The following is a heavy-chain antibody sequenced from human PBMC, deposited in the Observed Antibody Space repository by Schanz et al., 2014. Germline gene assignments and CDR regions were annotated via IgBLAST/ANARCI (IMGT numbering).Heavy chain of an antibody. J-gene: IGHJ4*02. CDR3: ARGGPAYYFDD. CDR2: ISGSSRTI. CDR1: GFTFSSYD. Sequence: VQLVESGGGVVQPGGSLRLSCVASGFTFSSYDVFWVRQAPGKGLEWVSYISGSSRTIYYADSMKGRFTVSRDNAENALYLQMNSLRAEDTAVYYCARGGPAYYFDDWGQGTLVNGSS. V-gene: IGHV3-48*01.